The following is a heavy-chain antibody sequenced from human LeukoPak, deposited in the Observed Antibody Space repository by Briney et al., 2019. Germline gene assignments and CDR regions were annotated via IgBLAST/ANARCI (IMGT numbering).Heavy chain of an antibody. CDR1: GFPFSSYS. Sequence: PGGSLRLSCAGSGFPFSSYSTNWVRQAPGKGLEWISSISMSNFYIYYADSVKGRFTISRDNAKNSLYLQMNSLRAEDTAVYYCARDPSPRTSYYYYYMDVWGKGTTVTVSS. D-gene: IGHD2-2*01. J-gene: IGHJ6*03. CDR2: ISMSNFYI. V-gene: IGHV3-21*01. CDR3: ARDPSPRTSYYYYYMDV.